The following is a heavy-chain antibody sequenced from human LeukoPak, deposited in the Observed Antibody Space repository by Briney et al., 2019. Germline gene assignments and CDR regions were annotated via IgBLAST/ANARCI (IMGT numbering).Heavy chain of an antibody. CDR3: AKEGRSLQTY. J-gene: IGHJ4*02. V-gene: IGHV3-7*03. D-gene: IGHD5-24*01. CDR2: IKEDGTET. Sequence: PGGSLRLSCAASGFMFSSNWMSWVRLAPGKWLEWVANIKEDGTETYYVDSVKGRFTISRDNAKNSLYLQMNSLRVEDTAVYYCAKEGRSLQTYWGQGTLVTVSS. CDR1: GFMFSSNW.